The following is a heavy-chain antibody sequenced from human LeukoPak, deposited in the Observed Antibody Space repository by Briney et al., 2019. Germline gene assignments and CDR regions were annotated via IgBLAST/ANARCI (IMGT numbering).Heavy chain of an antibody. J-gene: IGHJ6*02. D-gene: IGHD1-20*01. CDR3: ARGSLTGEYGMDV. CDR1: GFTFSSYE. CDR2: ISASGRTI. V-gene: IGHV3-48*03. Sequence: GGSLRLSCAASGFTFSSYEINWVRRAPGKGLEWVSYISASGRTIYYADSVKGRFTISRDNAKSSLYLQMNSLRAEDTAVYYCARGSLTGEYGMDVWGQGTTVTVSS.